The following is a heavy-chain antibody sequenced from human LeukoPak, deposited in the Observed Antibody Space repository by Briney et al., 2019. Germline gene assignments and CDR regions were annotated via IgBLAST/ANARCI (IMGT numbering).Heavy chain of an antibody. D-gene: IGHD1-26*01. CDR2: IKQDGSER. CDR1: GFTFSGFS. V-gene: IGHV3-7*01. CDR3: ARGYSGSY. J-gene: IGHJ4*02. Sequence: PGGSLRLSCAASGFTFSGFSMSWVRQSPTKGLEWVANIKQDGSERYYVDSVKGRFTISRDNAKNSLSLQMNNLRVEDTAVYYCARGYSGSYWGQGTLVTVSS.